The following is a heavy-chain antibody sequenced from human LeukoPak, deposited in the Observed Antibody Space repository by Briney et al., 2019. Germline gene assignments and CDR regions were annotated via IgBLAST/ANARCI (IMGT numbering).Heavy chain of an antibody. J-gene: IGHJ4*02. CDR1: SASINNYY. V-gene: IGHV4-34*01. Sequence: SETLSLTCTVSSASINNYYWSWIRQPPGKGLEWIGEINHSGSTNYNPSLKSRVTISVDTSKNQFSLKLSSVTAADTAVYYCARGGRDGYLFDYWGQGTLVTVSS. D-gene: IGHD5-24*01. CDR3: ARGGRDGYLFDY. CDR2: INHSGST.